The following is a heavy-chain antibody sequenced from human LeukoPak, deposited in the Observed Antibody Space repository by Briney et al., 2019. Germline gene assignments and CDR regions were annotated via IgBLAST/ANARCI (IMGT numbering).Heavy chain of an antibody. J-gene: IGHJ6*02. D-gene: IGHD2-2*01. CDR1: GFTFSSYS. CDR2: ISSSSSTI. Sequence: GGSLRLSCAASGFTFSSYSMNWVRQAPGKGLEWVSYISSSSSTIYYADSVKGRFTISRDNAKNSLYLQMNSLRAEDTAVYYCARDHPDIVVVRYGMDVWGQGTTVTVSS. V-gene: IGHV3-48*01. CDR3: ARDHPDIVVVRYGMDV.